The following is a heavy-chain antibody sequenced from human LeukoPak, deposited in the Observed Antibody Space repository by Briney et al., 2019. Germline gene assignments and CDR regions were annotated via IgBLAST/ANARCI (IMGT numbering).Heavy chain of an antibody. CDR2: INPNSGGT. D-gene: IGHD1-26*01. J-gene: IGHJ4*02. CDR1: GYTFITYG. CDR3: ARTPTIVGATSFDS. Sequence: ASVKVSCKASGYTFITYGLSWVRQAPGQGLEWMGWINPNSGGTNYAQKFQGRVTMTRDTSIGTANMELSRLRSDDTAVYYCARTPTIVGATSFDSWGQGTLVTVSS. V-gene: IGHV1-2*02.